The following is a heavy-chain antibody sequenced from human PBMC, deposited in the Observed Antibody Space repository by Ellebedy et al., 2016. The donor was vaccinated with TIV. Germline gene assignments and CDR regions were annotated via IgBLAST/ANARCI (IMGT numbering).Heavy chain of an antibody. D-gene: IGHD3-10*01. CDR1: GYTFSSYI. CDR2: ISFDETDK. CDR3: ARTMGFYGDFDY. J-gene: IGHJ4*02. Sequence: GESLKISCVASGYTFSSYIMHWVRQAPGKGLEWVAVISFDETDKYYAESVRGRFTISRDASQNTLYLQMNSLRAEDTAIYYCARTMGFYGDFDYWGQGTLVTVSS. V-gene: IGHV3-30*04.